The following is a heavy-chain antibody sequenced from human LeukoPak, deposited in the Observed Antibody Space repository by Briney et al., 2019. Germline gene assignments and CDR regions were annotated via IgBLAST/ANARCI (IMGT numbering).Heavy chain of an antibody. CDR2: IYHSGST. Sequence: SETLSLTCTVSGGSISSCYWSWIRQPPGKGLEWIGSIYHSGSTNYNPSLKSRVTISVDTSKNQFSLKLSSVTAADTAVYYSARRVTMVRGNRYNWFDPWGQGTMVTVSS. V-gene: IGHV4-59*01. CDR1: GGSISSCY. J-gene: IGHJ5*02. D-gene: IGHD3-10*01. CDR3: ARRVTMVRGNRYNWFDP.